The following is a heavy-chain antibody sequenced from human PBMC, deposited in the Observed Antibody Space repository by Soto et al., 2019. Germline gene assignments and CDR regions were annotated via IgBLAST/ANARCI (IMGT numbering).Heavy chain of an antibody. Sequence: EVQLVESGGGLVKPGGSLRLSCAASGFTFSSYSMNWVRQAPGKGLEWVSSISSSSSYIYYADSVKGRFTISRDNAKNSLYLQMNSLRAEDTAVYYCARPPDCSGGSCYSGWYFDFWGRGTLVTVSS. CDR3: ARPPDCSGGSCYSGWYFDF. CDR2: ISSSSSYI. D-gene: IGHD2-15*01. V-gene: IGHV3-21*01. J-gene: IGHJ2*01. CDR1: GFTFSSYS.